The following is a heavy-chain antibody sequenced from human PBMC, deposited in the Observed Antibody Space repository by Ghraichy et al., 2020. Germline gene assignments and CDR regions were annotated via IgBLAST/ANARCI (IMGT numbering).Heavy chain of an antibody. CDR3: ARGPSNYYDSSGYHPSGF. J-gene: IGHJ4*02. CDR1: GFTFGSHS. Sequence: GESLNISCAGSGFTFGSHSMNWVRQAPGKGLEWVSYISGSGGTTHYADSVRGRFTISRDNAKNSLYLQMISLRDEDTAVYYCARGPSNYYDSSGYHPSGFWGQGTQVTVSS. CDR2: ISGSGGTT. D-gene: IGHD3-22*01. V-gene: IGHV3-48*02.